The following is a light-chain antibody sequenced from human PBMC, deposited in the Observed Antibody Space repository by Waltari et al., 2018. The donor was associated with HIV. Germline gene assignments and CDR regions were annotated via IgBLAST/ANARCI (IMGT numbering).Light chain of an antibody. J-gene: IGLJ3*02. Sequence: QSVLTQPPSVSGAPGQRVTISCTGSSSNIGARFDVHWYQQLPGTAPKLLIFGDNNRPSGVPDRFSGSKSGTSASLAITGLQAEDEAEYYCQSYDSSLSGSVFGGGTKLTVL. V-gene: IGLV1-40*01. CDR1: SSNIGARFD. CDR2: GDN. CDR3: QSYDSSLSGSV.